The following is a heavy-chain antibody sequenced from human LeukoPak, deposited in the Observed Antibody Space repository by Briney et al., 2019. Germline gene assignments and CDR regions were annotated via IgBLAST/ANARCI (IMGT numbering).Heavy chain of an antibody. CDR1: GFAFGAYE. CDR3: STLGYHLYS. CDR2: IGGSDTTT. J-gene: IGHJ5*02. D-gene: IGHD3-22*01. Sequence: GGSLRLSCAASGFAFGAYEMNWVRQAPGKGLEWVSYIGGSDTTTYYADSVKGRFTISRDNARNSLYLQMNSLRAEDTALYYCSTLGYHLYSWRQGTLVSLSS. V-gene: IGHV3-48*03.